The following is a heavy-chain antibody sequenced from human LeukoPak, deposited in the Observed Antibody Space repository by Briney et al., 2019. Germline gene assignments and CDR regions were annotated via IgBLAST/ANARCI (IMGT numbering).Heavy chain of an antibody. CDR3: AKHPSVGNFEY. CDR2: ISGSGGT. V-gene: IGHV3-23*01. Sequence: GGSLRLSCAASGFTFNNYAMSWVRQAPGKGLEWVSAISGSGGTYYADSVKGRFIISRDNSKNTLYLQMNSLRAEGTAIYYCAKHPSVGNFEYWGQGTLVTVSS. CDR1: GFTFNNYA. D-gene: IGHD4-23*01. J-gene: IGHJ4*02.